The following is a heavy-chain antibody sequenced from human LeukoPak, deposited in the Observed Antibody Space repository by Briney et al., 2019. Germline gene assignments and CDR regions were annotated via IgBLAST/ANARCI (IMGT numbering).Heavy chain of an antibody. D-gene: IGHD3-16*01. Sequence: GASVKVSCKASGGTFSSYAICWVRQAPGQGLEWMGGIIPIFGTANYAQKFQGRVTITADESTSTAYMELSSLRSEDTAVYYCARNPYDYAWGSSNADWYFDLWGRGTLVTVSS. CDR2: IIPIFGTA. CDR1: GGTFSSYA. CDR3: ARNPYDYAWGSSNADWYFDL. V-gene: IGHV1-69*13. J-gene: IGHJ2*01.